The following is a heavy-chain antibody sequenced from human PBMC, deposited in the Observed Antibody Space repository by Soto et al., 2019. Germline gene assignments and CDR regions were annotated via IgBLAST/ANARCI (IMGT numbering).Heavy chain of an antibody. D-gene: IGHD3-22*01. J-gene: IGHJ4*02. V-gene: IGHV5-10-1*01. CDR1: GYSFAGYW. CDR3: ARQIYDSDTGPNSQYYFDS. CDR2: IDPSDSQT. Sequence: GESLKISCKGSGYSFAGYWITWVRQKPGKGLEWMGRIDPSDSQTYYSPSFRGHVTISATKSITTVFLQWSSLRASDTAMYYCARQIYDSDTGPNSQYYFDSWGQGTPVTVSS.